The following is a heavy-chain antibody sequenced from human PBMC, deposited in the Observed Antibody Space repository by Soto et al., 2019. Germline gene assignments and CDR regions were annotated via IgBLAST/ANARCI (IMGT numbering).Heavy chain of an antibody. J-gene: IGHJ4*02. Sequence: QVQLVESGGGVVQPGRSLRLSCAASGFTFSNYDMHLVRQAPGKGLEWVAVISSDGSNKYYADSVKGRFTISRDNSKNTLYLQMNSLRAEDTAVYYCAKDRITGLFDYWGQGTLVTVSS. CDR1: GFTFSNYD. CDR2: ISSDGSNK. D-gene: IGHD1-20*01. CDR3: AKDRITGLFDY. V-gene: IGHV3-30*18.